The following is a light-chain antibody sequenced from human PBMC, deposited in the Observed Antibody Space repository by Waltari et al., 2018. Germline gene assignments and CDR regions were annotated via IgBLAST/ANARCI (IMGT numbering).Light chain of an antibody. V-gene: IGKV3-11*01. CDR3: QQRFGLFT. CDR1: QYVSTY. Sequence: EIVLTQSPATLSLSPGERATLSCRASQYVSTYLAWYQPKPGKAPRLLIYDASNRATGIPARFSGSGSGTDFTLTISSLEPEDFAVYYCQQRFGLFTFGPGTKVDIK. CDR2: DAS. J-gene: IGKJ3*01.